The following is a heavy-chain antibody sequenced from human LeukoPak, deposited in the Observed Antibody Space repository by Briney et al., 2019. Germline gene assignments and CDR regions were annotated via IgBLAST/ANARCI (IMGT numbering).Heavy chain of an antibody. CDR1: GGSISSYY. V-gene: IGHV4-59*01. Sequence: KPSETLSLTCTVSGGSISSYYWSWIRQPPGKGLEWIGYIFYTGSTNYNPSLKSRVTISVDTSKNQFSLRLSSVTAADTAVYYCARAGIMATTPFGYWGQGTLVSVSS. CDR2: IFYTGST. D-gene: IGHD5-24*01. CDR3: ARAGIMATTPFGY. J-gene: IGHJ4*02.